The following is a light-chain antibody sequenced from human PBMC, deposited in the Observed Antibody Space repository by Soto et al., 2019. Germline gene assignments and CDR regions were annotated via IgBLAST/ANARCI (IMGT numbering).Light chain of an antibody. CDR1: QRSNFNNDNY. CDR3: QQYYSIPYT. CDR2: WAS. Sequence: DIVMTQSPDSLAVSLGERATINCKSSQRSNFNNDNYLAWYQQKPGQPPKLLIYWASARESGVPDRFSGSGSGTDFTLTISSLQAEDVAVYYCQQYYSIPYTLGQGTKLEIK. V-gene: IGKV4-1*01. J-gene: IGKJ2*01.